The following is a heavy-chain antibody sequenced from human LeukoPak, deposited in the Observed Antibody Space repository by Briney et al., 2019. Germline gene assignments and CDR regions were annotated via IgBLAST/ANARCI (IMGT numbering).Heavy chain of an antibody. Sequence: PGRSLRLSCAASGFTFSSYAMHWVRQAPGKGLEWVAVVSYDGSNKYYPDSVKGRFTISRDNSKNTLYLQMNSLRVEDTAVYYCASDREDTANLHYFDYWGQRTLVTVSS. V-gene: IGHV3-30-3*01. J-gene: IGHJ4*02. D-gene: IGHD5-18*01. CDR3: ASDREDTANLHYFDY. CDR1: GFTFSSYA. CDR2: VSYDGSNK.